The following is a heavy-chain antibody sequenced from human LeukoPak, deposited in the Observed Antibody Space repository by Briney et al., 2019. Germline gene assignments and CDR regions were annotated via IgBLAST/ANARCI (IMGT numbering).Heavy chain of an antibody. CDR1: GYTFSEYY. CDR3: ARDREWELPFDY. J-gene: IGHJ4*02. V-gene: IGHV1-2*02. CDR2: IDPSTGGT. Sequence: ASVKVSCKTSGYTFSEYYIYWVRQAPGQGLEWMGWIDPSTGGTNYAQKFQGRVTMTRDTSISTAYMELSRLRSDDTAVYYCARDREWELPFDYWGQGTLVTVSS. D-gene: IGHD1-26*01.